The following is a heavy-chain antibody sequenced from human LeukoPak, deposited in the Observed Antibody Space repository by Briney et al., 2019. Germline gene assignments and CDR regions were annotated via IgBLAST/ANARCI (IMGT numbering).Heavy chain of an antibody. Sequence: GGSLRLSCAASGFIVSNNYMTWVRQAPGKGLEWVSAIYSGGSTYYSNSVKGRFTISRDNSKNTLYLQVNSLRAEDTAVYYCAKDNRLVQGAFDIWGQGTMVTVSS. J-gene: IGHJ3*02. CDR2: IYSGGST. CDR1: GFIVSNNY. CDR3: AKDNRLVQGAFDI. D-gene: IGHD6-19*01. V-gene: IGHV3-66*01.